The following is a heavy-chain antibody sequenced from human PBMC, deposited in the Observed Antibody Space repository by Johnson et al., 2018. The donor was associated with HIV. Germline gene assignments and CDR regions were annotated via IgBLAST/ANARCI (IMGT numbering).Heavy chain of an antibody. D-gene: IGHD3-16*01. CDR1: GFIVSNSY. CDR2: INGDGSRT. Sequence: VQLVESGGGVVQPGGSLRLSCAASGFIVSNSYMSWVRQAPGKGLEWVSRINGDGSRTSYADSVKGRFTIARDNAKNTLFLEMKSLRAEDTAVYYCVRTSCTGARCLGYDPFDVWGQGTMVTVSS. CDR3: VRTSCTGARCLGYDPFDV. J-gene: IGHJ3*01. V-gene: IGHV3-74*02.